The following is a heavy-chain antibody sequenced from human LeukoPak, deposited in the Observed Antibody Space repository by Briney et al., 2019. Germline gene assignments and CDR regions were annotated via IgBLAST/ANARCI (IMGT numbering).Heavy chain of an antibody. J-gene: IGHJ5*02. CDR2: IYSGGIT. CDR3: VRDLS. Sequence: GASLRLSCAASGFTFSSNHMTWVRQAPGKGLEWVSVIYSGGITYYPDSVKGRFIISRDNSKNTLSLQMNSLRAEATAVYYCVRDLSWGQGTLVTVSS. V-gene: IGHV3-53*01. CDR1: GFTFSSNH.